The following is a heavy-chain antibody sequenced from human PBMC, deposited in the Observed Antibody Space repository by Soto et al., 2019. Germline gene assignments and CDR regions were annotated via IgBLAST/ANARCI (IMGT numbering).Heavy chain of an antibody. CDR1: GFTFSSYA. Sequence: GGSLRLSCSASGFTFSSYAMHWVRQAPGKGLEYVSGVRGNGDPPFYADSVKGRFTIYRDNYKNTLYLQMSSLSADETAVYYCVKSRGGNNFDIFDWGQGALVTVSS. CDR3: VKSRGGNNFDIFD. D-gene: IGHD3-9*01. V-gene: IGHV3-64D*06. J-gene: IGHJ4*02. CDR2: VRGNGDPP.